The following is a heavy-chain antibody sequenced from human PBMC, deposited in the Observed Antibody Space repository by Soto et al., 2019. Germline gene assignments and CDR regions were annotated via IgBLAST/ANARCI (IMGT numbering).Heavy chain of an antibody. Sequence: ASVKVSCKASGGTFSSYAISWVRQAPGQGLEWMGGIIPIFGTANYAQKFQGRVTITADESTSTAYMELGSLRSEDTAVYYCARVFVDYYDSSGYYFVHWFDPWGQGTLVTVSS. J-gene: IGHJ5*02. V-gene: IGHV1-69*13. D-gene: IGHD3-22*01. CDR1: GGTFSSYA. CDR3: ARVFVDYYDSSGYYFVHWFDP. CDR2: IIPIFGTA.